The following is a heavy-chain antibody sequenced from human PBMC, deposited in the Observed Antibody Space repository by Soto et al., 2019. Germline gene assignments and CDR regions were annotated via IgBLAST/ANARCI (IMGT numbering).Heavy chain of an antibody. J-gene: IGHJ5*02. Sequence: GGSLRLSCAASVFTFSDYYMIWIRQAPGKGLEWVSYISSSSSYTNYADSVKGRFTISRDNAKNSLYLQMNSLRAEDTAVYYCARVWYYDFWSGYSNWFDPWGQGTLVTV. D-gene: IGHD3-3*01. CDR2: ISSSSSYT. CDR1: VFTFSDYY. CDR3: ARVWYYDFWSGYSNWFDP. V-gene: IGHV3-11*06.